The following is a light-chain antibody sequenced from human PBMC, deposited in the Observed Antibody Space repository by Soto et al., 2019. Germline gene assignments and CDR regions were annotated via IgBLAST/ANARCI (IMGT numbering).Light chain of an antibody. CDR1: QSLSSNY. J-gene: IGKJ2*01. V-gene: IGKV3-20*01. CDR2: GTS. CDR3: QHFVSSPPRYT. Sequence: EIVLTQSPGTLSLSPGERATLSCRASQSLSSNYLTWYQHKPGQAPRLLIYGTSSRATGIPDRFSGSGSGTDFTLTINRLEPEDFAVYFCQHFVSSPPRYTFGQGTKLEIK.